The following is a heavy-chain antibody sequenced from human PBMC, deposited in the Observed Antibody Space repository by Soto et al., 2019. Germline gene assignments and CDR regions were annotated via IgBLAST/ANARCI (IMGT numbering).Heavy chain of an antibody. CDR1: GFTFDDYA. J-gene: IGHJ6*03. CDR2: ISWNSGSI. Sequence: PGGSLRLSCAASGFTFDDYAMHWVRQAPGKGLEWVSGISWNSGSIGYADSVKGRFAISRDNAKNSLYLQMNSLRAEDTALYYCALFPHPRIYTVTTGEQYYSYMDVWGKGTTVTVSS. D-gene: IGHD4-17*01. V-gene: IGHV3-9*01. CDR3: ALFPHPRIYTVTTGEQYYSYMDV.